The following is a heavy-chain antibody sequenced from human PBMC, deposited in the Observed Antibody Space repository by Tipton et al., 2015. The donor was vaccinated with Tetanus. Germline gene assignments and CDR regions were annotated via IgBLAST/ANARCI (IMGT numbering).Heavy chain of an antibody. CDR3: ARVRATIFGVVTFHYGMDV. CDR1: GYSFTSYW. CDR2: IYPGDSDT. V-gene: IGHV5-51*03. J-gene: IGHJ6*02. Sequence: QSGAEVKKPGESLKISCKGSGYSFTSYWIGWVRQMPGKGLEWMGIIYPGDSDTRYSPSFQGQVTISADKSISTAYLQWSSLKASDTAMYYCARVRATIFGVVTFHYGMDVWGQGTTVTVSS. D-gene: IGHD3-3*01.